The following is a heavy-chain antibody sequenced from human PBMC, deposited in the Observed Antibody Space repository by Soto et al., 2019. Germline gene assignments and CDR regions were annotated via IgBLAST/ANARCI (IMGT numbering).Heavy chain of an antibody. CDR1: GFTFSDYA. CDR2: VSHDGRNT. D-gene: IGHD6-19*01. V-gene: IGHV3-30*18. CDR3: AKGGRQWLVTSDFNY. J-gene: IGHJ4*02. Sequence: GGALRLSCAASGFTFSDYAMHWVPQAPGKGLEWVAVVSHDGRNTHYADSVKGRFTNSRDSSKNTVSLEMTSLRAEDTAVYYCAKGGRQWLVTSDFNYWGQGALVTVSS.